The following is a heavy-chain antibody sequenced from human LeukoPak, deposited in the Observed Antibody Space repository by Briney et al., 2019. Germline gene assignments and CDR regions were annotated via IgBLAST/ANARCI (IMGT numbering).Heavy chain of an antibody. D-gene: IGHD1-26*01. CDR3: ARVEYSGNGNLY. J-gene: IGHJ4*02. CDR2: INRDGSGK. CDR1: GLTFINYW. V-gene: IGHV3-7*01. Sequence: PGGSQRPSCVGSGLTFINYWMTWVRQVPGKGLEWVANINRDGSGKYYLPSVRGRFTISKDDAKDSLYLQMDSLRPEDTAIYYCARVEYSGNGNLYWGQGTLVTVSS.